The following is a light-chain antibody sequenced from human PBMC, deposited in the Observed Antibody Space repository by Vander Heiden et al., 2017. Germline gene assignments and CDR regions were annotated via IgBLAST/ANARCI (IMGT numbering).Light chain of an antibody. CDR3: QQGNSYHQTHT. J-gene: IGKJ2*01. CDR2: DAS. Sequence: AIQLTQSPSSLSASVGDRVTITCRASQGISSALAWYQKKPGKAPKLLIYDASSLERGVKSRFSGSGDGTDVTLTIISRHPEDFATYYCQQGNSYHQTHTFGQGTKMXIK. V-gene: IGKV1-13*02. CDR1: QGISSA.